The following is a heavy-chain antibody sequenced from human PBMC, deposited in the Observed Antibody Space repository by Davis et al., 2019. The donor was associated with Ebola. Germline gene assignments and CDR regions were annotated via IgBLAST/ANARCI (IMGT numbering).Heavy chain of an antibody. Sequence: AASVKVSCKASGYTFTSYDINWVRQATGQGLEWMGWMNPNSGNTGYAQKFQGRVTMTRNTSISTAYMELSSLRSEDTAVYYCARGAGYSSGWSGPLYYYYGMDVWGQGTTVTVSS. D-gene: IGHD6-19*01. J-gene: IGHJ6*02. CDR2: MNPNSGNT. CDR3: ARGAGYSSGWSGPLYYYYGMDV. CDR1: GYTFTSYD. V-gene: IGHV1-8*01.